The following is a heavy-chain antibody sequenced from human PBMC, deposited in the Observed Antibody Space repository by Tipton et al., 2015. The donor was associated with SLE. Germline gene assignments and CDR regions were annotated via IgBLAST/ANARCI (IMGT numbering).Heavy chain of an antibody. CDR3: ARDRGPVVDY. Sequence: SLRLSCAAAGFTFSSYEMNWVRQAPGKGLEWVSYISSTGSTIYYADSVKGRFTISRDNAKSSLYLQMNSLRAEDTAVYYCARDRGPVVDYWGQGTLVTVSS. CDR1: GFTFSSYE. CDR2: ISSTGSTI. V-gene: IGHV3-48*03. J-gene: IGHJ4*02. D-gene: IGHD3-10*01.